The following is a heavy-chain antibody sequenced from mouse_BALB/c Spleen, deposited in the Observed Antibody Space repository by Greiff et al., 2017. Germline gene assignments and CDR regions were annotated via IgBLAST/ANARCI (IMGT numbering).Heavy chain of an antibody. D-gene: IGHD2-3*01. V-gene: IGHV2-9*02. CDR1: GFSLTSYG. J-gene: IGHJ3*01. CDR2: IWAGGST. Sequence: VKLMESGPGLVAPSQSLSITCTVSGFSLTSYGVHWVRQPPGKGLEWLGVIWAGGSTNYNSALMSRLSISKDNSKSQVFLKMNSLQTDDTAMYYCARDLYDGYYEAYWGQGTLVTVSA. CDR3: ARDLYDGYYEAY.